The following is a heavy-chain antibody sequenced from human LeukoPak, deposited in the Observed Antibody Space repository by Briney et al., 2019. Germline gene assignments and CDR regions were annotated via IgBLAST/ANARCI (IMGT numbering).Heavy chain of an antibody. CDR1: GFTFDDYA. D-gene: IGHD1-26*01. Sequence: GGSLRLPCAASGFTFDDYAMHWVRQAPGKGLEWVSGISWNSGSIGYADSVKGRFTISRDNAKNSLYLQMNSLRAEDMALYYCAKDIGWELPIYTFDYWGQGTLVTVSS. CDR3: AKDIGWELPIYTFDY. CDR2: ISWNSGSI. J-gene: IGHJ4*02. V-gene: IGHV3-9*03.